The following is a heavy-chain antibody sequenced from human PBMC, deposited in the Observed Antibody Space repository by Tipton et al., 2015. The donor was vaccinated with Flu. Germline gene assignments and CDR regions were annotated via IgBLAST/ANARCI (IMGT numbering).Heavy chain of an antibody. CDR1: GASISSSY. D-gene: IGHD4-17*01. Sequence: TLSLTCTVSGASISSSYWTWVRQSPGKGLEWIGYIYYSGSTNYNPSLESRVTISVDTSKSQFSLSLASVTAADTAVYFCACVRSVTTLDYWGQGTLVTV. V-gene: IGHV4-59*01. CDR3: ACVRSVTTLDY. CDR2: IYYSGST. J-gene: IGHJ4*02.